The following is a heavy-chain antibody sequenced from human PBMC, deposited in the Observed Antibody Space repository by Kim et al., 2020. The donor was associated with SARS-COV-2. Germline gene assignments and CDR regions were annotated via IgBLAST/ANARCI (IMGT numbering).Heavy chain of an antibody. D-gene: IGHD6-6*01. J-gene: IGHJ4*02. CDR3: ARHYSSSPFDY. V-gene: IGHV4-39*01. Sequence: SSNPPLKSRVTISVDTPKTQFSLERSSVTAADTAVYYCARHYSSSPFDYWGQGTLVTVSS.